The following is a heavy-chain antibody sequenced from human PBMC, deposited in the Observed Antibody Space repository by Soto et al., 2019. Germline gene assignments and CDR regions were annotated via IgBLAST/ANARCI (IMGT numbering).Heavy chain of an antibody. V-gene: IGHV3-13*05. CDR1: GFTFSSYS. Sequence: GGSLRLSCAASGFTFSSYSMNWVRQAPGKGLEWVSGLGAADDPYYIASVKGRFSVSRDNAQNSLYLQMNNLRVDDTAVYFCARAYLGRLPRRADYYYAMDVWGRGTTVTVSS. CDR3: ARAYLGRLPRRADYYYAMDV. J-gene: IGHJ6*02. D-gene: IGHD1-26*01. CDR2: LGAADDP.